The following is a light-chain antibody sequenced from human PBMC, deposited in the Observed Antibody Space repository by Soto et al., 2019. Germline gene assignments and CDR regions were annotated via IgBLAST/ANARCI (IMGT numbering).Light chain of an antibody. Sequence: IVLTQSPGTLSLSPGERATLSCRASQSVSSSSLAWYQQKPGQAPRLLIYGASSRATGIPDRFSGSGSGTDFTLTISRLEPEDFAVYYCQQRSNWLTFGGGTKVDI. CDR1: QSVSSSS. CDR3: QQRSNWLT. V-gene: IGKV3D-20*02. CDR2: GAS. J-gene: IGKJ4*01.